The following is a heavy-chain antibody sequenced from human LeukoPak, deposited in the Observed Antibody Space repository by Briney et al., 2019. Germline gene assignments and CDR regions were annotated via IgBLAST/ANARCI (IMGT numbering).Heavy chain of an antibody. CDR2: IYYSGST. V-gene: IGHV4-39*01. CDR1: GGSISSSIYY. Sequence: KASETLSLTCTVSGGSISSSIYYWGWIRQPPGKGLEWIGSIYYSGSTYYNPSLKSRVTISVDTSKNQFSLKLSSVTAADTAVYYCARPNASGWYGYWGQGTLVTVSS. D-gene: IGHD6-19*01. CDR3: ARPNASGWYGY. J-gene: IGHJ4*02.